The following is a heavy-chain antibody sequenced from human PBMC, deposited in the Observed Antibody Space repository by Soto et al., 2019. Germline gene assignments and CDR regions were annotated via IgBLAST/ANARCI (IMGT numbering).Heavy chain of an antibody. CDR2: IYPGDSDT. J-gene: IGHJ6*03. V-gene: IGHV5-51*01. CDR3: ARHDYDFRSGYYRMGYYYYYMDV. CDR1: GYSFTSYW. Sequence: PGESLKISCKGSGYSFTSYWIGWVRQMPGKGLEWMGIIYPGDSDTRYSPSFQGQVTISADKSISTAYLQWSSLKASDTAMYYCARHDYDFRSGYYRMGYYYYYMDVWGKGTTVTVSS. D-gene: IGHD3-3*01.